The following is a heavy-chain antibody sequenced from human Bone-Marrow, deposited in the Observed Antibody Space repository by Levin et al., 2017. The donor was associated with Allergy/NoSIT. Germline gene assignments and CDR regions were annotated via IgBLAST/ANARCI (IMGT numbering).Heavy chain of an antibody. CDR2: ISGSGSDT. V-gene: IGHV3-23*01. J-gene: IGHJ3*01. D-gene: IGHD2-8*02. CDR1: GFTFTTYA. Sequence: GESLKISCTASGFTFTTYAMNWVRQAPGKGLEWVSSISGSGSDTYYADSVKGRFTISRDNPKNTVDLQMNSLRDEDTAVYYCARRGGTGGGAFDVWGQGTMVTVSS. CDR3: ARRGGTGGGAFDV.